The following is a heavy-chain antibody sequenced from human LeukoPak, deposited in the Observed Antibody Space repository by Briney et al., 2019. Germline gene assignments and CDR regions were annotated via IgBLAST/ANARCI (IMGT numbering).Heavy chain of an antibody. J-gene: IGHJ6*03. CDR3: AKADEYYYYYYYMDV. D-gene: IGHD5-24*01. CDR1: GFDFSNYT. CDR2: ISSSSSYI. Sequence: GGSLRLSCAASGFDFSNYTMNWVRQAPGKGLEWVSSISSSSSYIYYADSVKGRFTISRDNSQNTLYLQMDSLRSEDTAVYYCAKADEYYYYYYYMDVWGKGTTVTVSS. V-gene: IGHV3-21*01.